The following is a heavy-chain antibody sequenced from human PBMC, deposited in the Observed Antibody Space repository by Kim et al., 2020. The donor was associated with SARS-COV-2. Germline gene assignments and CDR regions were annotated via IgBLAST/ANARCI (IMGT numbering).Heavy chain of an antibody. J-gene: IGHJ4*02. V-gene: IGHV3-11*01. Sequence: GGSLRLSCAASGFTFSDYYMSWIGQAPGKGLEWVSYISSSGSIIYYADSVKGRFTISRDNAKNSLYLQMNSLRAEDTAVYYCARVKTATIFGVVAATYYFISSGPRTLVTVSS. CDR2: ISSSGSII. D-gene: IGHD3-3*01. CDR1: GFTFSDYY. CDR3: ARVKTATIFGVVAATYYFIS.